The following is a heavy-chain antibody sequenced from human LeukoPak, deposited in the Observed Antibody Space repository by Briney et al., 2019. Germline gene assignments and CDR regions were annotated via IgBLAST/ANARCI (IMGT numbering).Heavy chain of an antibody. CDR2: IIPIFGTA. CDR1: GYTFTSYD. D-gene: IGHD4-23*01. Sequence: SVKVSCKASGYTFTSYDINWVRQAPGQGLEWMGRIIPIFGTANYAQKFQGRVTITTDESTSTAYMELSSLRSEDTAVYYCARDRPGGRPLNDAFDIWGQGTMVTVSS. J-gene: IGHJ3*02. V-gene: IGHV1-69*05. CDR3: ARDRPGGRPLNDAFDI.